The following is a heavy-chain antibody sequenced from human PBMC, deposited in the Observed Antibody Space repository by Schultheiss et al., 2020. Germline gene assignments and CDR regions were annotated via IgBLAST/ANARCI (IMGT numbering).Heavy chain of an antibody. V-gene: IGHV3-23*01. CDR2: ISGSGGTT. CDR1: GFTFSSYT. D-gene: IGHD6-13*01. Sequence: GGSLRLSCAASGFTFSSYTMNWVRQAPGKGLEWVSAISGSGGTTYYADAVKGRFTISRDNSKNTLYLQMNSLRAEDTAVYYCARTYSSTGYYFDCWGQGTLVTVSS. CDR3: ARTYSSTGYYFDC. J-gene: IGHJ4*02.